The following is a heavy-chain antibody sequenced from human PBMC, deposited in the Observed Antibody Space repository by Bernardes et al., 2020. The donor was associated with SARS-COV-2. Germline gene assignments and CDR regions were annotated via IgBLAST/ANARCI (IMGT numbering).Heavy chain of an antibody. V-gene: IGHV3-72*01. Sequence: GGSLRLSCEASGFSLGDHHMEWVRQAPGKGLEWVAHIRDMAGSYSTTYGASVRGRFTISRDDSTNVLFLVMTNLRTEDTATYFCARDLRRNSGFHTRGMDVWGQGTTVAVS. CDR2: IRDMAGSYST. CDR3: ARDLRRNSGFHTRGMDV. CDR1: GFSLGDHH. J-gene: IGHJ6*02. D-gene: IGHD5-12*01.